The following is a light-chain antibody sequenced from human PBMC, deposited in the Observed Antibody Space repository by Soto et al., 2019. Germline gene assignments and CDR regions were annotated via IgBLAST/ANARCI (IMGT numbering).Light chain of an antibody. J-gene: IGLJ3*02. V-gene: IGLV1-44*01. CDR2: TNN. CDR3: AAWDGSLNGWV. Sequence: QAVLTQPPSASGTPGQRVTISCSGSISNIGTNAVNWYQQFPGTAPELLIYTNNQRPSGVPDRFSGSKSGTSASLAIGGLQSDDEADYYCAAWDGSLNGWVFGGGTKLNVL. CDR1: ISNIGTNA.